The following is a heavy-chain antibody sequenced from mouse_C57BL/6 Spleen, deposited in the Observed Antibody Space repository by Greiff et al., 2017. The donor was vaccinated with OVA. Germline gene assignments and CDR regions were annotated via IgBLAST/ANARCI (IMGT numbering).Heavy chain of an antibody. CDR1: GFTFSSYA. CDR2: ISDGASYT. CDR3: ARDRDYYGKDYFDY. J-gene: IGHJ2*01. Sequence: EVKVEESGGGLVKPGGSLKLSCAASGFTFSSYAMSWVRQTPEKRLEWVATISDGASYTYYPDNVKGRFTISRDNAKNNLYLQMSHLKSEDTAMYYCARDRDYYGKDYFDYWGQGTTLTVSS. V-gene: IGHV5-4*01. D-gene: IGHD1-1*01.